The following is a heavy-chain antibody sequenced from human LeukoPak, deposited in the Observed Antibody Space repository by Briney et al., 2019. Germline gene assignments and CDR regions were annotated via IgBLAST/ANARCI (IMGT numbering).Heavy chain of an antibody. CDR1: GGSISSYY. D-gene: IGHD2-15*01. V-gene: IGHV4-59*01. CDR3: AIGYCSGGSCYSEDY. J-gene: IGHJ4*02. CDR2: IYYSGST. Sequence: SESLSLTCTVSGGSISSYYWSWIRQPPGKGLEWIGYIYYSGSTNYKSSLKSRVTISVDTSKNQFSLKLSSVTAADTAVYYCAIGYCSGGSCYSEDYWGQGTLVTVSS.